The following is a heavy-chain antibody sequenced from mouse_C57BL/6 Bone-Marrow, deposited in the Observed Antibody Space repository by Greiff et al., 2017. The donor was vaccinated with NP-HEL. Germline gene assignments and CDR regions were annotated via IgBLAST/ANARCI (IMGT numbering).Heavy chain of an antibody. V-gene: IGHV10-1*01. J-gene: IGHJ2*01. CDR1: GFSFNTYA. D-gene: IGHD1-1*01. CDR3: VRQHITNFDY. Sequence: EVNVVESGGGLVQPKGSLKLSCAASGFSFNTYAMNWVRQAPGKGLEWVARIRSKSNNYATYYADSVKDRFTISRDDSESMLYLQMNNLKTEDTAMYYCVRQHITNFDYWGQGTTLTVSS. CDR2: IRSKSNNYAT.